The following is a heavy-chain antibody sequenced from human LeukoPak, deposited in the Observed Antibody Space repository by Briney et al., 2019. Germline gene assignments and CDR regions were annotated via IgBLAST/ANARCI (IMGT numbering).Heavy chain of an antibody. V-gene: IGHV3-30*03. CDR2: ISYDGSNK. J-gene: IGHJ5*02. D-gene: IGHD2-2*01. CDR1: GFTFSSYG. CDR3: ARESWSSLT. Sequence: PGGSLRLSCAASGFTFSSYGMHWVRQAPGKGLEWVAVISYDGSNKYYADSVKGRFTISRDNAKNSLYLQMNSLRAEDTAVYYCARESWSSLTWGQGTLVTVSS.